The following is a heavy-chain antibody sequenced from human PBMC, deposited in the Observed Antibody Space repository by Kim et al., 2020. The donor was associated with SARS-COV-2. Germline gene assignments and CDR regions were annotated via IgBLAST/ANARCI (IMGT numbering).Heavy chain of an antibody. CDR1: GFTFSSYA. V-gene: IGHV3-23*01. J-gene: IGHJ5*02. D-gene: IGHD1-26*01. Sequence: GGSLRLSCVGSGFTFSSYAMTWVRQAPGKGLDWVSLISGNGDNTYYADSVKGRFTISRDNSKNTLYLQMHSLRAEDTAVFYCAKVKWELIGGFENWGQGTLVTVSS. CDR2: ISGNGDNT. CDR3: AKVKWELIGGFEN.